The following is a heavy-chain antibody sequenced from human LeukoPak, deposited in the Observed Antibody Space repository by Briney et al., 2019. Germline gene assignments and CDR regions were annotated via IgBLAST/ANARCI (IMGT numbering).Heavy chain of an antibody. V-gene: IGHV3-23*01. D-gene: IGHD2-21*02. CDR3: AKDRNDHCGGDCSPPNWFDP. CDR2: ISDSGDKT. CDR1: GFTFSNYA. J-gene: IGHJ5*02. Sequence: GGSLRLSRAASGFTFSNYAMNWVRQAPGKGLEWVSAISDSGDKTYYADSVKGRFTIARDNSKSTVYLQLNSLRAEDTAVYYCAKDRNDHCGGDCSPPNWFDPWGQGTLVIVSS.